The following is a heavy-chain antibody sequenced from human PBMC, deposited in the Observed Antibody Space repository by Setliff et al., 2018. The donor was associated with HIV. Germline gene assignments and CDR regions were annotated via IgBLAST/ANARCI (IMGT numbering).Heavy chain of an antibody. CDR1: GYTFTNYY. J-gene: IGHJ3*02. CDR3: ARDYLHVFDI. V-gene: IGHV1-2*02. CDR2: INPSGGT. Sequence: ASVKVSCKASGYTFTNYYIHWVRQAPGQGLEWMGLINPSGGTNYAQNFQGRVTVTRDTSINTAYVELNSLKSDDTAVYYCARDYLHVFDIWGQGTMVTVSS.